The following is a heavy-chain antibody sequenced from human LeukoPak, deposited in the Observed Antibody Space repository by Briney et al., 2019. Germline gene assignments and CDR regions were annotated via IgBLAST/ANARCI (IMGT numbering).Heavy chain of an antibody. V-gene: IGHV4-34*01. CDR3: ARPNYYGSGSYYKHNWFDP. CDR1: GGSISSYY. CDR2: INHSGST. J-gene: IGHJ5*02. D-gene: IGHD3-10*01. Sequence: SETLSLTCTVSGGSISSYYWSWIRQPPGKGLEWIGEINHSGSTNYNPSLKSRVTISVDTSKNQFSLKLSSVTAADTAVYYCARPNYYGSGSYYKHNWFDPWGQGTLVTVSS.